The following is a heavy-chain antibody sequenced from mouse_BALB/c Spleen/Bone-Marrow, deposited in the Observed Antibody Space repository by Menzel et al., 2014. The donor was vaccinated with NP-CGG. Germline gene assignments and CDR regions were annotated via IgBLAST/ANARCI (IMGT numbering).Heavy chain of an antibody. J-gene: IGHJ1*01. V-gene: IGHV5-6*02. CDR3: ARRGYDNSYWYFGV. D-gene: IGHD2-10*02. CDR2: ISSGGSHT. Sequence: EVKLMESGGDLVKPGGSLKLSCAASGFTXSSYGMSWVRQTPDKRLEWVATISSGGSHTYYPDSVKGRFTISRDNAKNTLYLQMSSLKSEDTAIYYCARRGYDNSYWYFGVWGAGTTVTVSS. CDR1: GFTXSSYG.